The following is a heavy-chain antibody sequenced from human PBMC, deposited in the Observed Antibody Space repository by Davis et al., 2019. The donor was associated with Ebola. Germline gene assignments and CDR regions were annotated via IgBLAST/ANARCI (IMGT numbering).Heavy chain of an antibody. CDR3: ARDRYSDGSGYFFEQSH. Sequence: ASVKVSCKASGYSFTAYYIHWVRQAPGQGLEWMGWISPNNADTKLAQRFQGRVTMTRDTSIGTAYMELSSLRSDDTAVYLCARDRYSDGSGYFFEQSHWGQGTLVTVSS. CDR1: GYSFTAYY. D-gene: IGHD3-22*01. CDR2: ISPNNADT. V-gene: IGHV1-2*02. J-gene: IGHJ4*02.